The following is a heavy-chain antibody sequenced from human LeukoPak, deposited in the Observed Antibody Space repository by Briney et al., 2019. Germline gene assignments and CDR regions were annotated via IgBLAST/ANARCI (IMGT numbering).Heavy chain of an antibody. CDR1: GGSISSSSYY. CDR2: IYHSGST. CDR3: ARVSGSGRPYYFDY. Sequence: SETLSLTCTVSGGSISSSSYYWSWIRQPPGKGLEWIGYIYHSGSTYYNPSLKSRVTISVDRSKNQFSLKLSSVTAADTAVYYCARVSGSGRPYYFDYWGQGTLVTVSS. J-gene: IGHJ4*02. D-gene: IGHD3-10*01. V-gene: IGHV4-30-2*01.